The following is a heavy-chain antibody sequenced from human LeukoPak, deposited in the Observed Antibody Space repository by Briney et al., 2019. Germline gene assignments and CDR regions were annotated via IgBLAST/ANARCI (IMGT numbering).Heavy chain of an antibody. J-gene: IGHJ3*02. V-gene: IGHV3-21*01. CDR1: AFTFSSYS. Sequence: KTGGSLRLSCSASAFTFSSYSMNWVRQAPGKGLEWVSSISSSSSYIYYADSVKGRFTISRDNAKNSLYLQMNSLRAEDTDVYYCARDQVAAAALDAFDIWGQGTMVTVSS. CDR3: ARDQVAAAALDAFDI. CDR2: ISSSSSYI. D-gene: IGHD6-13*01.